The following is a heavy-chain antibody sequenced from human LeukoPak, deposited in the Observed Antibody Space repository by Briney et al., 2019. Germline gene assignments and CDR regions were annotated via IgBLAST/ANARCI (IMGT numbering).Heavy chain of an antibody. Sequence: ASVKVSCKASGYSFTAYYIHWVRQAPGQGLEWMGWINPYSGDTDYAQKFQGRVAMTRDMSISTAYMELSRLRSDDTAVYYCARIVGATRVFDYWGQGTLVTVSS. D-gene: IGHD1-26*01. V-gene: IGHV1-2*02. CDR2: INPYSGDT. CDR3: ARIVGATRVFDY. J-gene: IGHJ4*02. CDR1: GYSFTAYY.